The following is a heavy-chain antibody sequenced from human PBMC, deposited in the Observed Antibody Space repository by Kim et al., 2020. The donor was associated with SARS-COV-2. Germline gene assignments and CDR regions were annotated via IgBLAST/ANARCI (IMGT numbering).Heavy chain of an antibody. V-gene: IGHV4-59*08. CDR3: ARHRLSLAAPNWYFDL. CDR2: IYYSGST. Sequence: SETLSLTCTVSGGSISSYYWSWIRQPPGKGLEWIGYIYYSGSTNYNPSLKSRVTISVDTSKNQFSLKLSSVTAADTAVYYCARHRLSLAAPNWYFDLWGRGTLVTVSS. CDR1: GGSISSYY. J-gene: IGHJ2*01. D-gene: IGHD6-6*01.